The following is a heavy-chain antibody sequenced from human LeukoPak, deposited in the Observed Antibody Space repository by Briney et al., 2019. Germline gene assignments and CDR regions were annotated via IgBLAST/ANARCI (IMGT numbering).Heavy chain of an antibody. CDR2: MNPNSGNA. Sequence: ASVTVSCKASGYTFTNRDINWVRQARGQGLEWMGWMNPNSGNAAYAQKFQGRVTITRSTSISTAYMELSSLTSEDTAVYYFAMTSSSWGNWFDPWGQGTLVTVSS. D-gene: IGHD6-13*01. J-gene: IGHJ5*02. CDR3: AMTSSSWGNWFDP. V-gene: IGHV1-8*01. CDR1: GYTFTNRD.